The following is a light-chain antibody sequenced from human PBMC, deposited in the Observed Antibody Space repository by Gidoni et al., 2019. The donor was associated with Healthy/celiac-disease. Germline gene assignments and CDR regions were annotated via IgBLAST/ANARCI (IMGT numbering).Light chain of an antibody. J-gene: IGKJ4*01. CDR3: QQYNSYPVT. CDR1: QSSSSW. Sequence: DIQMSPSPSTMSASVGDRVTITCRASQSSSSWLAWYQQKPGRAPKLLIYKASSLESGVPSRFSGSGAGTEFTLTISSLQPDDFSTYYCQQYNSYPVTFXGXTKLEIK. CDR2: KAS. V-gene: IGKV1-5*03.